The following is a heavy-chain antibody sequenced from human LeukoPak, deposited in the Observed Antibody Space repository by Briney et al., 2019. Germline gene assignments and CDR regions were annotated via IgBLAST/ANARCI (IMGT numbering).Heavy chain of an antibody. Sequence: PGRFLRLSCAASGFTFSSYAMHWVRQAPGKGLEWVAVISYDGSNKYYADSVKGRFTISRVNSKNTLYLQMNSLRAEDTAVYYCLLSDYWGQGTLVTVSS. CDR3: LLSDY. CDR1: GFTFSSYA. V-gene: IGHV3-30*01. D-gene: IGHD2-2*01. CDR2: ISYDGSNK. J-gene: IGHJ4*02.